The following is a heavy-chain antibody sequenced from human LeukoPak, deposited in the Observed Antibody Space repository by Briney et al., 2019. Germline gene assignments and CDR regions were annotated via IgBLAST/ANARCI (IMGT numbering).Heavy chain of an antibody. Sequence: SETLSLTCAVSGDSFSSHYWTWIRQSSGTGLEWIGYISHIGRTNYNPSLKSRVTISIDTSKNQFSLKLRSVTAADTAVYYCARDLVTVTKGFDIWGQGTVVSVSS. CDR3: ARDLVTVTKGFDI. V-gene: IGHV4-59*11. CDR1: GDSFSSHY. CDR2: ISHIGRT. J-gene: IGHJ3*02. D-gene: IGHD4-17*01.